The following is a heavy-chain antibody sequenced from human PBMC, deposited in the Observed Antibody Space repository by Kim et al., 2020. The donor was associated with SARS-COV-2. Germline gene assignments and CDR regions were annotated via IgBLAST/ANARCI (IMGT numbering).Heavy chain of an antibody. Sequence: GGSLRLSCAASGFTFSGSAMHWVRQASGKGLEWVGRIRSKANSYATAYAASVKGRFTISRDDSKNTAYLQMNSLKTEDTAVYYYTRPEYYYDSSGYWVNWFDPWGQGTLVTVSS. CDR1: GFTFSGSA. D-gene: IGHD3-22*01. V-gene: IGHV3-73*01. CDR2: IRSKANSYAT. J-gene: IGHJ5*02. CDR3: TRPEYYYDSSGYWVNWFDP.